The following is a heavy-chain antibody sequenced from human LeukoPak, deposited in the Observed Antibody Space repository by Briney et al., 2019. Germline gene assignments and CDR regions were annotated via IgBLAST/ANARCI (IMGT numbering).Heavy chain of an antibody. D-gene: IGHD4-23*01. CDR2: INPNSGGT. J-gene: IGHJ3*02. CDR1: GYTFTGYY. CDR3: ARVFGLYGGKSDAFDI. Sequence: GASVKVSCKASGYTFTGYYMHWVRQAPGQGLEWMGRINPNSGGTNYAQKFQGRVTMTRDTSISTAYMELSRLRSDDTAVYYCARVFGLYGGKSDAFDIWGQGTIVTVSS. V-gene: IGHV1-2*06.